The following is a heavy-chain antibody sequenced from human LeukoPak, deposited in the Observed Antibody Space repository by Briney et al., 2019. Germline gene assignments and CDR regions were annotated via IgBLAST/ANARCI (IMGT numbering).Heavy chain of an antibody. CDR2: THYSGST. CDR3: ARRGSPGSHSDC. D-gene: IGHD1-26*01. V-gene: IGHV4-39*01. CDR1: GASIRSNSNY. Sequence: PSETLSLTCTVSGASIRSNSNYWGWIRQPPGKGLEWIGNTHYSGSTSCNPALESRVTMSVDTSKNQFSLKLSSLTVADTVVYYCARRGSPGSHSDCWGQGTLVTVSS. J-gene: IGHJ4*02.